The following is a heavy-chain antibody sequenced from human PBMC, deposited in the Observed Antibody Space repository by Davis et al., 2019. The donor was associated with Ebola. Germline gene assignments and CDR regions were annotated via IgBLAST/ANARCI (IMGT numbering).Heavy chain of an antibody. V-gene: IGHV1-69*13. CDR3: ARTIPRDERWLQCDY. D-gene: IGHD5-24*01. CDR2: IIPIFGTA. J-gene: IGHJ4*02. Sequence: AASVQVSCKASGGTFSGYAIIWVRQAPGQRLEWMGGIIPIFGTANYAQKFQGRVMITADESTSTAYMELSSLRSEDTAVYYCARTIPRDERWLQCDYWGQGTLVTVSS. CDR1: GGTFSGYA.